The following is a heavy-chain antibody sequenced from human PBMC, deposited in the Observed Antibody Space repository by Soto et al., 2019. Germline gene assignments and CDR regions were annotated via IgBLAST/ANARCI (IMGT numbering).Heavy chain of an antibody. Sequence: GGSLRLSCAASGFTFSNAWMSWVRQAPGKGLEWVGRIKSKTDGGTTDYAAPVKGRFTISRDDSKNTLYPQMNSLKTEDTAVYYCTTVEYYDFWSGYYTKDYYYYMDVWGKGTTVTVSS. J-gene: IGHJ6*03. V-gene: IGHV3-15*01. CDR1: GFTFSNAW. CDR2: IKSKTDGGTT. D-gene: IGHD3-3*01. CDR3: TTVEYYDFWSGYYTKDYYYYMDV.